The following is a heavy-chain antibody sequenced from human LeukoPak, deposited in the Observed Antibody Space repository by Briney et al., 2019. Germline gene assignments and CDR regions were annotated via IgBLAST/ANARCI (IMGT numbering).Heavy chain of an antibody. J-gene: IGHJ4*02. CDR3: ARGFGGRPIDY. D-gene: IGHD3-16*01. CDR1: GFTFSSYD. V-gene: IGHV3-13*01. CDR2: IGTAGDT. Sequence: GGSLRLSCAASGFTFSSYDMHWVRQATGKGLEWVSAIGTAGDTYYPGSVKGRFTISRENAKTSLYLQMNSLRAGDTAVYYCARGFGGRPIDYWGQGTLVTVSS.